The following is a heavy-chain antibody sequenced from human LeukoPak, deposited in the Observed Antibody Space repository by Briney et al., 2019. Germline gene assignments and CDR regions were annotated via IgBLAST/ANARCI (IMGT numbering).Heavy chain of an antibody. D-gene: IGHD3-3*01. Sequence: SETLSLTCTVSGVSISSYYWSWIRQPPGKGLEWIGYIYYSGSTNYNPSLKSRVTISVDTSKNQFSLKLSSVTAADTAVYYCARKRWSGYGPFDYWGQGTLVTVSS. CDR1: GVSISSYY. J-gene: IGHJ4*02. CDR2: IYYSGST. CDR3: ARKRWSGYGPFDY. V-gene: IGHV4-59*01.